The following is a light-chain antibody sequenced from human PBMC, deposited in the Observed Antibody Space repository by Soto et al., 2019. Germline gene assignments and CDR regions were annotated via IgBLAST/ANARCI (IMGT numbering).Light chain of an antibody. CDR1: SGDIGSYNR. CDR2: EVT. CDR3: SSYTNINTRAGV. Sequence: QSALTQPASVSGSPGQSITISCTGTSGDIGSYNRVSWYQQHPGKAPKLIIYEVTDRPSGVSNRFSGSKSGNTASLTISGLQAEDEAEYYRSSYTNINTRAGVFGTGTKVTVL. J-gene: IGLJ1*01. V-gene: IGLV2-14*01.